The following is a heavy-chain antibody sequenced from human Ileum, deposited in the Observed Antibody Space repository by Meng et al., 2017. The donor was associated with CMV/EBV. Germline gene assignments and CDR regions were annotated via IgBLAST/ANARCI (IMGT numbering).Heavy chain of an antibody. CDR2: IYSGGSST. J-gene: IGHJ4*02. CDR3: AKDFGRITGAYDY. V-gene: IGHV3-23*03. D-gene: IGHD1-20*01. Sequence: AACGFTFSSYAMSWVRQAPGKGLEWVSVIYSGGSSTYYADSVKGRFTISRDNSKNTLYLQMNSLRAEDTAVYYCAKDFGRITGAYDYWGQGTLVTVSS. CDR1: GFTFSSYA.